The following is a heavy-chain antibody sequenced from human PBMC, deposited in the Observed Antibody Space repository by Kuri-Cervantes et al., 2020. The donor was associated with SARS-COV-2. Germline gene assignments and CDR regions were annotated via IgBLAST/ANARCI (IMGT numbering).Heavy chain of an antibody. CDR3: VVGFFSSRKWDY. V-gene: IGHV1-46*01. D-gene: IGHD1-26*01. J-gene: IGHJ4*02. Sequence: ASVKVSCKASGYTFTSYYMHWVRQAPGQGLEWMGIINPSGGSTSYAQRFQGRVTMTRDTSTSTVYMELSSLRSEDTAVYYCVVGFFSSRKWDYWGQGTLVTVSS. CDR1: GYTFTSYY. CDR2: INPSGGST.